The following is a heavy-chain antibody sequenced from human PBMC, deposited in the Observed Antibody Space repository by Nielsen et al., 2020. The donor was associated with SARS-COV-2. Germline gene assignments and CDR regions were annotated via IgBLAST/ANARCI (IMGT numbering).Heavy chain of an antibody. J-gene: IGHJ5*02. CDR1: GFTFSSYW. D-gene: IGHD5-24*01. CDR3: ARDLVYKGRRWFDP. Sequence: GGSLRLSCAASGFTFSSYWMHWVRQAPGKGLEWVSGINWNGGSTGYADSVKGRFTISRDNAKNSLYLQMNSLRAEDTALYHCARDLVYKGRRWFDPWGQGTLVTVSS. V-gene: IGHV3-20*01. CDR2: INWNGGST.